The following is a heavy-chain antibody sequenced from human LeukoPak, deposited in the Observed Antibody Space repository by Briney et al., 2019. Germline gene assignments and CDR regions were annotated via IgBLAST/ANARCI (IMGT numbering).Heavy chain of an antibody. CDR3: ARDVAYYDSSGPVFDY. J-gene: IGHJ4*02. Sequence: GRSLRLSCAASGFTFSSYSMNWVRQAPGKGLEWLSSISSSSSYIYYADSVKGRFTISRDNAKNSLYLQMNSLRAEDTAVYYCARDVAYYDSSGPVFDYWGQGTLVTVSS. D-gene: IGHD3-22*01. V-gene: IGHV3-21*01. CDR1: GFTFSSYS. CDR2: ISSSSSYI.